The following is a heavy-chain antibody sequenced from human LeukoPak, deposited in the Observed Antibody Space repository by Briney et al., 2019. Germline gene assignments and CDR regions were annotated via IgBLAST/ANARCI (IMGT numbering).Heavy chain of an antibody. J-gene: IGHJ4*02. CDR1: EFTISGYS. CDR3: ARETHDFWSGNTDY. V-gene: IGHV3-30*03. CDR2: ISYDGSNK. D-gene: IGHD3-3*01. Sequence: PGGSLRLSCAASEFTISGYSMNWVRQAPGKGLEWVAVISYDGSNKYYADSVKGRFTISRDNSKNTLYLQMNSLRAEDTAVYYCARETHDFWSGNTDYWGQGTLVTVSS.